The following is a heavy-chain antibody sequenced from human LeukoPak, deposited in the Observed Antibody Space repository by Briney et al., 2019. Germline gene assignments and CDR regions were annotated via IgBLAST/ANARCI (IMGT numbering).Heavy chain of an antibody. CDR3: ARENSGWLYFDC. D-gene: IGHD6-19*01. V-gene: IGHV4-59*12. J-gene: IGHJ4*02. CDR2: VSYSGST. Sequence: PSETLSLTCAVYGGSFSGYYWSWIRQPPGKGLEWIGYVSYSGSTNYNPSLKSRVTISIDTSKNQFSLKLNSVNAAGTGVYYCARENSGWLYFDCWGQGTLVTASS. CDR1: GGSFSGYY.